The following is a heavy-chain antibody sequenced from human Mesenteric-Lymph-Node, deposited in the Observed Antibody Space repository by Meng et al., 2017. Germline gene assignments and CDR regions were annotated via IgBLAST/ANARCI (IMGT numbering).Heavy chain of an antibody. CDR2: INAGNGNT. D-gene: IGHD6-19*01. Sequence: QVHLVQSGAEVKKPGASVKVSCKASGYTFTTYAIHWVRQAPGQRLEWMGWINAGNGNTRYSQKFQGRVSITKDTSASTAYMELSSLRSEDTAVYYCARCIAMAGNWFDPWGQGTLVTVSS. CDR3: ARCIAMAGNWFDP. V-gene: IGHV1-3*01. J-gene: IGHJ5*02. CDR1: GYTFTTYA.